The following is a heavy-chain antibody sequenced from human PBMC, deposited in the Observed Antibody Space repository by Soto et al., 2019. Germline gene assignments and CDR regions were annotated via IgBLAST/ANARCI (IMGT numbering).Heavy chain of an antibody. D-gene: IGHD4-17*01. V-gene: IGHV1-69*01. Sequence: QVQLVQSGAEVKKPGSSVKVSCKASGGTFSSYAISWVRQAPGQGLEWMGGIIPIFGTANYAQKCQGRVTIPADETRSTAYMELSSLSSEDTAVDYYASHGDYCPIYWGQGALVTVSS. CDR1: GGTFSSYA. J-gene: IGHJ4*02. CDR2: IIPIFGTA. CDR3: ASHGDYCPIY.